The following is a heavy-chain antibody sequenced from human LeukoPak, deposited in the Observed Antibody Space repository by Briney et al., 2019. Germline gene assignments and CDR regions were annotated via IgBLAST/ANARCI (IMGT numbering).Heavy chain of an antibody. V-gene: IGHV4-59*01. CDR1: GGSISSYY. Sequence: SETLSLTCTVSGGSISSYYWSWIRQPPGKGLEWIGYIYYTGSTNYNPSLKSRVTISVDTSKNQFSLKLSSVTAADTAVYYCARDTTVLDYWGQGTLVTVSS. J-gene: IGHJ4*02. CDR2: IYYTGST. D-gene: IGHD4-17*01. CDR3: ARDTTVLDY.